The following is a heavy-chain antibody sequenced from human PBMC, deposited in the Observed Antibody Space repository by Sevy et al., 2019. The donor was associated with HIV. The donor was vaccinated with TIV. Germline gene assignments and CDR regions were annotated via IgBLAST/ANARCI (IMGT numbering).Heavy chain of an antibody. J-gene: IGHJ4*02. V-gene: IGHV4-39*01. CDR2: IYFGGST. D-gene: IGHD3-16*01. Sequence: SETLSLTCIVSGGPISTCTNFWGWIRQPPGKGLGWIGGIYFGGSTSYNPSLKSRVAISVDTSKNQFSLKVNSVSAADTAVYYCARGRITFFDDWGQGALVTVSS. CDR3: ARGRITFFDD. CDR1: GGPISTCTNF.